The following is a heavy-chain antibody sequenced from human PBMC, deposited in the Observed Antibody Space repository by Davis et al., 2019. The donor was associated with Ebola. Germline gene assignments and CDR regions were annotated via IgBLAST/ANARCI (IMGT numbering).Heavy chain of an antibody. D-gene: IGHD2-8*02. J-gene: IGHJ3*01. CDR2: IFPGDSDI. V-gene: IGHV5-51*01. CDR3: ASLRRTITGMDDAFDV. Sequence: GESLKISCTASGYKFSDYWIGWVRQEPGKGLEWMGIIFPGDSDIRYSPSFRGQVAISADKSIKTAFLQWSSLKASDTAMYYCASLRRTITGMDDAFDVWGQGTMVSVSS. CDR1: GYKFSDYW.